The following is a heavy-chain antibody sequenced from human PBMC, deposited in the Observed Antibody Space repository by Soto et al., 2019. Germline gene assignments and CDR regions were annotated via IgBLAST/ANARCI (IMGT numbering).Heavy chain of an antibody. CDR2: IYYTGTT. CDR3: ASVLTGSINV. D-gene: IGHD1-20*01. Sequence: PSETLSLTCTVSGASITSYHWSWIRQSPGKGLEWIGYIYYTGTTNYNPSLKSRVTISVDTSKRQFSLKMSSVTAADTALYYCASVLTGSINVWGQGTRVTVSS. CDR1: GASITSYH. J-gene: IGHJ4*02. V-gene: IGHV4-59*01.